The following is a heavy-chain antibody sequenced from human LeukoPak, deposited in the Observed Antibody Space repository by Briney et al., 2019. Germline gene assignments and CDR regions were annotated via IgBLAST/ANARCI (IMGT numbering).Heavy chain of an antibody. CDR2: IIPIFGTA. V-gene: IGHV1-69*13. Sequence: SVKVSCKASGGTFSSYAISWVRQAPGQGLEWMGGIIPIFGTANYAQKFQGRVTITADESTSTAYIELSSLRSEDTAVYYCARGSTAMVTPDYWGQGTLVTVSS. CDR1: GGTFSSYA. D-gene: IGHD5-18*01. J-gene: IGHJ4*02. CDR3: ARGSTAMVTPDY.